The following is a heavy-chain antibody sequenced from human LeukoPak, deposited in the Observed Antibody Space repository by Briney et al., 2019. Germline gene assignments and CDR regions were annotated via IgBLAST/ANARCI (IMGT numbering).Heavy chain of an antibody. CDR1: GFTFSSYA. Sequence: GGSLRLSCAASGFTFSSYAMHWVRQAPGKGLEWVAVISYDGSNKYYVDSVKGRFTISRDNSKNTLYLQMNSLRAEDTAVYYCARDRGYSGYDGLDYWGQGTLVTVSS. J-gene: IGHJ4*02. CDR3: ARDRGYSGYDGLDY. V-gene: IGHV3-30-3*01. CDR2: ISYDGSNK. D-gene: IGHD5-12*01.